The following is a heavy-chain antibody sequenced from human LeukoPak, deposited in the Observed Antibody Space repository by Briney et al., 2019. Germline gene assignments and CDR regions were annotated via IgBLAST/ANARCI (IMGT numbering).Heavy chain of an antibody. D-gene: IGHD4-17*01. Sequence: GGSLRLSCAASAFTFSTYGMNWVRQAPGKGLEWVSYISSSGSTIYYADSVKGRFTISRDNAKNSLYLQINSLRAEDTAVYYCAKGLYGDYIDYWGQGTLVTVSS. V-gene: IGHV3-48*03. J-gene: IGHJ4*02. CDR1: AFTFSTYG. CDR3: AKGLYGDYIDY. CDR2: ISSSGSTI.